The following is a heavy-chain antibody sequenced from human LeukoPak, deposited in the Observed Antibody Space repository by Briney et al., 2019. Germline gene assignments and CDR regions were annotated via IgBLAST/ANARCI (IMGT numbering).Heavy chain of an antibody. D-gene: IGHD4-23*01. CDR2: INHSGST. CDR3: ARSTVVTVAIFDY. CDR1: GASISNYY. J-gene: IGHJ4*02. Sequence: SETLSLTCTVSGASISNYYWSWIRQPPGKGLEWIGEINHSGSTNYNPSLKSRVTISVDTSKNQFSLKLSSVTAADTAVYYCARSTVVTVAIFDYWGQGTLVTVSS. V-gene: IGHV4-34*01.